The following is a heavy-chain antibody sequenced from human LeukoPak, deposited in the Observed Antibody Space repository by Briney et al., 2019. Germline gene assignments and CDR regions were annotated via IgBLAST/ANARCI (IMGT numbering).Heavy chain of an antibody. CDR3: ARGRIAVAS. D-gene: IGHD6-19*01. CDR1: GGSFSVYY. V-gene: IGHV4-34*01. J-gene: IGHJ5*02. Sequence: SETLSLTCAVYGGSFSVYYWSWIRQPPGKGLEWIGEINHSGSTNYNPSLKSRVTISVDTSKNQFSLKLSSVTAADTAVYYCARGRIAVASWGQGTLVAVSS. CDR2: INHSGST.